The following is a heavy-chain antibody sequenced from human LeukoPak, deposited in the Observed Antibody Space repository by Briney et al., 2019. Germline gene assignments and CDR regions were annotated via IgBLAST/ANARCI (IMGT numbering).Heavy chain of an antibody. J-gene: IGHJ4*02. CDR1: GGSISSSSYY. Sequence: SETLSLTCTVSGGSISSSSYYWGWIRQPPRKGLEWIGSIYYSGSTYYNPSLKSRVTISVDTSKNQFSLKLSSVTAADTAVYYCARTYYDFWSGYYDWGQGTLVTVSS. CDR2: IYYSGST. CDR3: ARTYYDFWSGYYD. D-gene: IGHD3-3*01. V-gene: IGHV4-39*01.